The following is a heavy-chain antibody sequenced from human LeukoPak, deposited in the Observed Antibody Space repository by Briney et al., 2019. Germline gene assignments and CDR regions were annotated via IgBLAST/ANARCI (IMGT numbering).Heavy chain of an antibody. CDR2: IKQGGSEK. CDR3: ARDRAFGGVIGAFDI. Sequence: GGSLRLSRAASGFTFSSYWMSWVRQAPGKGLEWVANIKQGGSEKYYVDSVKGRFTISRDNAKNSLYLQMNSLRAEDTAVYYCARDRAFGGVIGAFDIWGQGTMVTVSS. D-gene: IGHD3-16*01. V-gene: IGHV3-7*01. CDR1: GFTFSSYW. J-gene: IGHJ3*02.